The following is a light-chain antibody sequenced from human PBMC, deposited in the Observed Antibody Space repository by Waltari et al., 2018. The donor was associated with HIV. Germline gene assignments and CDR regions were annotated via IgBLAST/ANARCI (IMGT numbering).Light chain of an antibody. CDR1: NSNIGSNS. CDR2: SKN. V-gene: IGLV1-44*01. J-gene: IGLJ2*01. Sequence: QSVLTQPPSASGTPGQRVTISCSGRNSNIGSNSVNWYQQVPGTAPKLLIYSKNQRPSGVPDRFSGSKSGNSASLAISGLRSEDEADYYCAAWDDSRNGEVIFGGGTKLTVL. CDR3: AAWDDSRNGEVI.